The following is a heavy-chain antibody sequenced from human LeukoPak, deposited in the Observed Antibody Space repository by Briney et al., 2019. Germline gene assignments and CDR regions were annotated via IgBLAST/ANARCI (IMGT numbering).Heavy chain of an antibody. CDR2: IVPVVEIT. J-gene: IGHJ6*02. D-gene: IGHD3-9*01. Sequence: GASVKVSCKGSGGTFIDYGFAWFRQAPGQGLEWMGRIVPVVEITNYAQPFHDRVTITADKTTSTTYMELSSLRSEDTAVYFCASFAWLSRATYSFALDVWGQGTTVAVSS. CDR1: GGTFIDYG. CDR3: ASFAWLSRATYSFALDV. V-gene: IGHV1-69*04.